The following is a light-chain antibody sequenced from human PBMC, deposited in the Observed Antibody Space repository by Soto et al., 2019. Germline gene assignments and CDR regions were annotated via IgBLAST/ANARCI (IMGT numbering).Light chain of an antibody. V-gene: IGKV1-5*01. CDR3: QQYNNYSFT. CDR1: QSISNW. J-gene: IGKJ2*01. Sequence: DIQMTQSPSTLSASVGDRVTITCRASQSISNWLAWYQQKPGRAPNLLIFDASSLEIGVPPRFSGSGSGTEFTLTISSLQPDDFATYYCQQYNNYSFTFGQGTKLEIK. CDR2: DAS.